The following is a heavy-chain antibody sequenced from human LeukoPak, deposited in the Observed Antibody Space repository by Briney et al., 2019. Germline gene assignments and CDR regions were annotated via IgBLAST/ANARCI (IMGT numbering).Heavy chain of an antibody. Sequence: GGSLRLSCAAFGFTFSSYWMSWVRQAPGKGLVWVSRIRHDGTSTDYAASVKGRFTISRDNAKNTLYLQMNSLRAEDTAVYYCARDWGGYAGDSWGEGTLVTVSS. V-gene: IGHV3-74*01. CDR1: GFTFSSYW. CDR3: ARDWGGYAGDS. J-gene: IGHJ4*02. D-gene: IGHD5-12*01. CDR2: IRHDGTST.